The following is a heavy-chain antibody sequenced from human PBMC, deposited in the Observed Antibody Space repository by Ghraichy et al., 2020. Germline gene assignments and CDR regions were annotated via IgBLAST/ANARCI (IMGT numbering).Heavy chain of an antibody. CDR2: ITSTGDGGTT. D-gene: IGHD2-21*02. CDR3: ATGRFCVGHCYSAYFDS. J-gene: IGHJ4*02. V-gene: IGHV3-15*01. Sequence: GGSLRLSCAASRFTFTNAWMSWVRQAPGKGLEWVGRITSTGDGGTTDYAAPVKGRFTISRDDSKNTLYLQMNSLKTEDTAMYFCATGRFCVGHCYSAYFDSWGQGTLVTVSS. CDR1: RFTFTNAW.